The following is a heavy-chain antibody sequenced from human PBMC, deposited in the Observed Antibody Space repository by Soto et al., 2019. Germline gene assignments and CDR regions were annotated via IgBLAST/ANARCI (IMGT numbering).Heavy chain of an antibody. D-gene: IGHD6-13*01. J-gene: IGHJ6*02. Sequence: ASVKVSCKASGYTFNSYGISWVRQAPGQGLEWMGWISTDNGNTNYSQKFQDRVTMTTDTSTSTAYMELRSLRSDDTAVYYCARGPLYTSSWFSDYYCYGMDVWGQGTMVTVSS. CDR2: ISTDNGNT. V-gene: IGHV1-18*01. CDR1: GYTFNSYG. CDR3: ARGPLYTSSWFSDYYCYGMDV.